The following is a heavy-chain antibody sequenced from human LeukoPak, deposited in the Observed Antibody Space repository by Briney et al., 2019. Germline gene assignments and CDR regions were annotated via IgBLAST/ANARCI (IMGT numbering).Heavy chain of an antibody. CDR1: GDSVSSHY. V-gene: IGHV4-4*07. Sequence: SETLSLTCNVSGDSVSSHYWSWIRQPAGQGLEWIGRIYPSGTTNYSPSLKSRVTLSLDTSKNHFYLDLRSVTAADTAVYYCVRVFQRHRGVINAFDIWGQGTKVTVSS. D-gene: IGHD3-10*01. CDR3: VRVFQRHRGVINAFDI. CDR2: IYPSGTT. J-gene: IGHJ3*02.